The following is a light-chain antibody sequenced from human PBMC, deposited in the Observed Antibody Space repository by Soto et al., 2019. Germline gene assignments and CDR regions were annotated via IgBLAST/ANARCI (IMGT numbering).Light chain of an antibody. V-gene: IGLV2-11*01. J-gene: IGLJ2*01. CDR2: DVN. CDR3: CSDSNTYTWV. Sequence: QSALTQPRSVXXXPGQSVTISCTGPRTYVGIYDYISWYQQHPGKAPKIMIYDVNKRPSGVPDRFSGSKSGNTASLTISGLQAEDEADYYCCSDSNTYTWVFGGGTKLTVL. CDR1: RTYVGIYDY.